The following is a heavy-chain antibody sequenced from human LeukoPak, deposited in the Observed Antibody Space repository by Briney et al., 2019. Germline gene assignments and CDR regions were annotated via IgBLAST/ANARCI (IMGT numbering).Heavy chain of an antibody. J-gene: IGHJ4*02. D-gene: IGHD3-9*01. CDR2: ISAYNGNT. V-gene: IGHV1-18*01. Sequence: GASVKVSCKASGYTFTSYGISWVRQAPGQGLEWMGWISAYNGNTNYAQKLQGRVTMTTDTSTSTAYMELRSLRSDDTAVYYCARDSGSVLRYFDWFLPFDYWGQGTLVTVSS. CDR1: GYTFTSYG. CDR3: ARDSGSVLRYFDWFLPFDY.